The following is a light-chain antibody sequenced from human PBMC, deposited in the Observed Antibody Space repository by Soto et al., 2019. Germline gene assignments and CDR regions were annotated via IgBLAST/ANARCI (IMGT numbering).Light chain of an antibody. CDR1: SSDVGAYNY. Sequence: QSALTQPASVSGSPGQSITISCTGTSSDVGAYNYVSWYQQHPGKAPKLMIYEVSYRPSGVSIRFSGSKSGNTASLTISGLQAEDEADYYCSSSTSSSSLVFGGGTQLTVL. V-gene: IGLV2-14*01. CDR2: EVS. J-gene: IGLJ2*01. CDR3: SSSTSSSSLV.